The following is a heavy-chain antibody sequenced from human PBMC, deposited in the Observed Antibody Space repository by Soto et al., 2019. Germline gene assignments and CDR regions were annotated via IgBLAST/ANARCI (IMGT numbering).Heavy chain of an antibody. J-gene: IGHJ4*02. CDR3: VRVVAIPGYPDN. CDR1: GGTFSSYA. V-gene: IGHV1-69*12. Sequence: QVLLVQSGAEVRQPASSVKVSCKTSGGTFSSYAISWVRQAPGQGLEWMGGIVPIVDTSTYAQKFQGRVTITADESTSKAYMELSSLRSDDTAIYYCVRVVAIPGYPDNWGQGTLVTVSS. CDR2: IVPIVDTS. D-gene: IGHD5-12*01.